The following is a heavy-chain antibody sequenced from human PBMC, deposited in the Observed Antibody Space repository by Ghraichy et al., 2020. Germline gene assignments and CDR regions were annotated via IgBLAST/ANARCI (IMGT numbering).Heavy chain of an antibody. CDR1: GFTFSSYW. CDR2: INSDGSST. J-gene: IGHJ4*02. D-gene: IGHD3-22*01. Sequence: GESLNISCAASGFTFSSYWMHWVRQAPGKGLVWVSRINSDGSSTSYADSMKGRFTISRDNAKNTLYLQMNSLRAEDTAVYYCARHYDSSGYYDDYWGQGTLVTVSS. CDR3: ARHYDSSGYYDDY. V-gene: IGHV3-74*01.